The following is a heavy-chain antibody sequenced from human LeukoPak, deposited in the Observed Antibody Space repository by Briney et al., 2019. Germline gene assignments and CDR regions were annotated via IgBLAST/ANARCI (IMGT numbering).Heavy chain of an antibody. CDR1: GGTFSSYA. CDR3: ARSGLLWFGELLHPFYFDY. V-gene: IGHV1-69*06. D-gene: IGHD3-10*01. CDR2: IIPIFGTA. Sequence: GASVKVSCKASGGTFSSYAISWVRQAPGQGLEWMGGIIPIFGTANYAQKFQGRVTITADKSTSTAYMELSSLRSEDTAVYYCARSGLLWFGELLHPFYFDYWGQGTLVTVSS. J-gene: IGHJ4*02.